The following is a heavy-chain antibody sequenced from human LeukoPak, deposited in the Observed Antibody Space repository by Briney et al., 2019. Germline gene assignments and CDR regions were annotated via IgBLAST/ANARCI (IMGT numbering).Heavy chain of an antibody. V-gene: IGHV1-18*01. Sequence: ASVKVSCKASGYTFTSYGISWVRQAPGQGLEWMGWISAYNGNTNYAQKLQGRVTMTTDTSTSTAYMELRSLRSDDTAVYYCAREGEGFVVVPAASRSPMDYWGQGTLVTVSS. CDR3: AREGEGFVVVPAASRSPMDY. CDR2: ISAYNGNT. J-gene: IGHJ4*02. D-gene: IGHD2-2*01. CDR1: GYTFTSYG.